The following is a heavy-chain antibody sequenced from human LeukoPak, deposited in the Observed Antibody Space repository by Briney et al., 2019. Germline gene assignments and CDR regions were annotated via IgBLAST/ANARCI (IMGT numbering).Heavy chain of an antibody. V-gene: IGHV4-39*01. D-gene: IGHD3-10*01. CDR2: IYYSGST. CDR1: GGSISSSSYY. Sequence: SETLSLTCTVSGGSISSSSYYWGWIRQPPGKGLEWIGSIYYSGSTYYNPSLKSRVTISVDTSKNQFSLKLSSVTAADTAVYYCARARYYGSGSYYRLDYWGQGTLVTVSS. J-gene: IGHJ4*02. CDR3: ARARYYGSGSYYRLDY.